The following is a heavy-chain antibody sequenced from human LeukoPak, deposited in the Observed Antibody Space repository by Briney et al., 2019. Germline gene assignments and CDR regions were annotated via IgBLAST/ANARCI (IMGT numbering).Heavy chain of an antibody. V-gene: IGHV3-66*01. Sequence: GGSLRLSCAASGFTVSSNYMSWVRQAPGKGLEWVSVIYSGGSTYYADSMKGRFTISRDNSKNTLYLQMNSLRAEDTAVYYCARVAGGSSWSLSNYYYYGMDVWGQGTTVTVSS. CDR3: ARVAGGSSWSLSNYYYYGMDV. CDR1: GFTVSSNY. CDR2: IYSGGST. D-gene: IGHD6-13*01. J-gene: IGHJ6*02.